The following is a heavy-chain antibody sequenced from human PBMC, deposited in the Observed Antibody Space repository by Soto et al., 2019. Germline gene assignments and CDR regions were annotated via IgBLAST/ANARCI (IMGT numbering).Heavy chain of an antibody. D-gene: IGHD2-2*02. Sequence: PSETLSLTCAVYGGSFSGYYWSWIRQPPGKGLEWIGEINHSGSTNYNPSLKSRVTISVDTSKNQFSLKLSSVTAADTAVYYCARGKLHYRYCSSTSCYKQFDPWGQGTLVTVSS. CDR3: ARGKLHYRYCSSTSCYKQFDP. CDR1: GGSFSGYY. CDR2: INHSGST. J-gene: IGHJ5*02. V-gene: IGHV4-34*01.